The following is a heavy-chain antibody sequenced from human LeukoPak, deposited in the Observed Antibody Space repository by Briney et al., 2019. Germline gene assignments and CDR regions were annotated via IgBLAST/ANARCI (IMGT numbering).Heavy chain of an antibody. CDR1: GFTFRSYA. Sequence: GGSLRLSCAASGFTFRSYAMHWVRQAPGKGLEWVALIPYDGSNKYYADSVKGRFTVSRDNSKNTLYLQMNSLRAEDTAVYYCARDLGGWGVVVVIRYYMDVWGKGTTVTVSS. CDR3: ARDLGGWGVVVVIRYYMDV. CDR2: IPYDGSNK. D-gene: IGHD3-22*01. J-gene: IGHJ6*03. V-gene: IGHV3-30*04.